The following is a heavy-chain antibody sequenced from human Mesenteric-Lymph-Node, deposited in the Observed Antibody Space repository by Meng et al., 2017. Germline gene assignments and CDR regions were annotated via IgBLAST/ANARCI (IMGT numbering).Heavy chain of an antibody. CDR1: GFTFSSYA. CDR2: ISYDGSNK. V-gene: IGHV3-30*01. Sequence: GESLKISCAASGFTFSSYAMHWVRQAPGKGLEWVAVISYDGSNKYYADSVKGRFTISRDNSKNTLYLQMNSLRAEDTAVYYCATNDVVAAAAAILKIPWGQGTLVTVSS. D-gene: IGHD2-15*01. J-gene: IGHJ4*02. CDR3: ATNDVVAAAAAILKIP.